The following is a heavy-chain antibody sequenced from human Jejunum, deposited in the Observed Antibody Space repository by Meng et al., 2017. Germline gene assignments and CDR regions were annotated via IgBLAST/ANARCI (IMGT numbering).Heavy chain of an antibody. Sequence: QLQVQASGPGLVKPSETLSLTCTVSGGSISSSSYYWGWIRQPPGKGLEWIGTMYYHGSTYYNPSLKSRVTISVDTSKNQFSLKLSSVTAADTAVYYCARPHTSAWGQGTLVTVSS. D-gene: IGHD2-21*01. CDR3: ARPHTSA. J-gene: IGHJ5*02. V-gene: IGHV4-39*01. CDR1: GGSISSSSYY. CDR2: MYYHGST.